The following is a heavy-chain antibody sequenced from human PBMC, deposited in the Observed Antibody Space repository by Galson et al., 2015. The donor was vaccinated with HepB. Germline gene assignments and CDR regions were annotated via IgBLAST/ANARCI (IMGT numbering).Heavy chain of an antibody. CDR1: GGSISSYY. D-gene: IGHD7-27*01. Sequence: SETLSLTCTVSGGSISSYYWSWIRQPPGKGLEWIGYIYYSGSTNYNPSLKSRVTISVDTSKNQFSLKLSSVTAADTAVYYCARNAGAFDYWGQGTLVTVSS. J-gene: IGHJ4*02. V-gene: IGHV4-59*01. CDR2: IYYSGST. CDR3: ARNAGAFDY.